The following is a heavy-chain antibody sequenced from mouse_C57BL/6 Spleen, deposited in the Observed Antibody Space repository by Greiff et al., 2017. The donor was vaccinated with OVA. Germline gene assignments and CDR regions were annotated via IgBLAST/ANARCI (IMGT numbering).Heavy chain of an antibody. V-gene: IGHV1-64*01. CDR3: ARGNWALYCFDY. CDR1: GYTFTSYW. CDR2: IHPNSGST. Sequence: QVQLQQPGAELVKPGASVKLSCKASGYTFTSYWMPWVKQRPGQGLEWIGMIHPNSGSTNYNEKFKSKATLTVDKSSSTAYMQLSSLTSEDSAVYYCARGNWALYCFDYWGQGTTLTVSS. J-gene: IGHJ2*01. D-gene: IGHD4-1*01.